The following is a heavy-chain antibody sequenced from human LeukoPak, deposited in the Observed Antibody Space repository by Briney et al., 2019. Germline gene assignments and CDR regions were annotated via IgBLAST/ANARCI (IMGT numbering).Heavy chain of an antibody. CDR3: ARPFIETPSLSALDY. D-gene: IGHD4-23*01. J-gene: IGHJ4*02. V-gene: IGHV1-2*02. Sequence: ASVKVSCKASGYTFTDYYMHWVRQAPGQGLEWMGWINPDSGGTNYAQNFQGRVTMTRDTSISTAYMELSRLRSDDTAVYYCARPFIETPSLSALDYWGQGTLVTGSS. CDR1: GYTFTDYY. CDR2: INPDSGGT.